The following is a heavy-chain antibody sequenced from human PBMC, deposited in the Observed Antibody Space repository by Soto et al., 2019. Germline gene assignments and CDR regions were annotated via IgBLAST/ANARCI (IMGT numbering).Heavy chain of an antibody. J-gene: IGHJ4*02. V-gene: IGHV5-51*01. CDR1: GYSFASYW. Sequence: GESLKISCKGSGYSFASYWIGWVRQXPGKGLEWMGIIYPGDSDTRYSPSFQGQVTISADKSISTAYLQWSSLKASDTAMYYCARLRIVGATRGPFFDYWGQGTLVTVSS. CDR3: ARLRIVGATRGPFFDY. CDR2: IYPGDSDT. D-gene: IGHD1-26*01.